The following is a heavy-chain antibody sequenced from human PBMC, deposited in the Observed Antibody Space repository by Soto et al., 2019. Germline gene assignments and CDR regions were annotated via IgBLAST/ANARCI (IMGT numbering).Heavy chain of an antibody. Sequence: PSETLSLTCTVSGGSISSYYWSWIRQPPGKGLEWIGYIYYSGSTNYNPSLKSRVTTSVDTSKNQFSLKLSSVTAADTAVYYCARSLRQYYYYYYMDVWGKGTTVTVSS. CDR3: ARSLRQYYYYYYMDV. J-gene: IGHJ6*03. D-gene: IGHD3-16*02. V-gene: IGHV4-59*01. CDR2: IYYSGST. CDR1: GGSISSYY.